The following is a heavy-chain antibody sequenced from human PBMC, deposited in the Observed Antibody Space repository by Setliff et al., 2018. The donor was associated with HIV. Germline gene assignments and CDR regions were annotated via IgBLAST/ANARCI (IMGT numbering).Heavy chain of an antibody. V-gene: IGHV1-2*06. Sequence: ASVKVSCKASGYTFNNYFLHWVRQAPGQGLEWMGRFHPYSGHTNYAQNFQGRVTMTMDASITTVYMELSSLTSDDTTLYYCARQDIPTGYYLFDYWGQGTQVTVSS. J-gene: IGHJ4*02. CDR1: GYTFNNYF. D-gene: IGHD3-9*01. CDR3: ARQDIPTGYYLFDY. CDR2: FHPYSGHT.